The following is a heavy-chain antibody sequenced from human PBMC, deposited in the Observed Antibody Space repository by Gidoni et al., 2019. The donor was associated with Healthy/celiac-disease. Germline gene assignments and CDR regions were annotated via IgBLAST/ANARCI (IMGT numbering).Heavy chain of an antibody. D-gene: IGHD4-17*01. J-gene: IGHJ4*02. V-gene: IGHV3-53*01. Sequence: GKGLEWVSVIYSGGSTYYADSVKGRFTISRDNSKNTLYLQMNSLRAEDTAVYYCARMTTVISYYFDYWGQGTLVTVSS. CDR2: IYSGGST. CDR3: ARMTTVISYYFDY.